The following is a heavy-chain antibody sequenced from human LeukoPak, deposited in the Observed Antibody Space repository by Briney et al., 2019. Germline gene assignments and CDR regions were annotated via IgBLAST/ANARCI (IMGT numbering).Heavy chain of an antibody. CDR1: GFTFRSYG. D-gene: IGHD3-10*01. J-gene: IGHJ2*01. Sequence: GGSLRLSCAVSGFTFRSYGMNWVRQAPGKGLEWVSSISSGSSYIYYADSVKGRFTISRDNAKNSLHLQMNSLRADDTAVYYCARVGAKGGWYFDLWGRGTLVTVSS. V-gene: IGHV3-21*01. CDR2: ISSGSSYI. CDR3: ARVGAKGGWYFDL.